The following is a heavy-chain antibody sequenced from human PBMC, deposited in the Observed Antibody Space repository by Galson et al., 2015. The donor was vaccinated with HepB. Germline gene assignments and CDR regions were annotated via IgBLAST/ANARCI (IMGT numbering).Heavy chain of an antibody. V-gene: IGHV3-48*01. CDR1: GFTFSSYS. J-gene: IGHJ2*01. D-gene: IGHD3-10*01. Sequence: SLRLSCAASGFTFSSYSMNWVRQAPGKGLESVSYISSTGTTMYYVDSAKGRFTLSKDNAPNSLYQQMNSLRPEDTAVYYCARVDFGSGSASAYWYFNLWGRGALVTVSS. CDR3: ARVDFGSGSASAYWYFNL. CDR2: ISSTGTTM.